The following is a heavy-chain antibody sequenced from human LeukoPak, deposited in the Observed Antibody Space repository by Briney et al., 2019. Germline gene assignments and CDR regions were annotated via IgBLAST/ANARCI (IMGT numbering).Heavy chain of an antibody. CDR1: TFTLSNYW. Sequence: GGSLRLSCAASTFTLSNYWMNWVRQAPGKGLEWVATIKHDGSEKHYVDSVEGRFTISRDNAMNSLYLQMNSLRAEDTAVYYCARDRGLSGYDLCDYWGQGTLVTVSS. CDR3: ARDRGLSGYDLCDY. D-gene: IGHD5-12*01. J-gene: IGHJ4*02. V-gene: IGHV3-7*01. CDR2: IKHDGSEK.